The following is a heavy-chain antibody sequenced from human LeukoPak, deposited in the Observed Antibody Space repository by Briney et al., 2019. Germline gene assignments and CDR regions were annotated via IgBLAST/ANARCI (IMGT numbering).Heavy chain of an antibody. CDR2: IYHSGYT. CDR1: GGSFRGYY. J-gene: IGHJ3*02. CDR3: ARVVVTAIRAFDI. D-gene: IGHD2-21*02. V-gene: IGHV4-34*01. Sequence: SDTLSLTCAVYGGSFRGYYWSWIRQPPGKGLEWIGEIYHSGYTNYNPSLKSRVTIPLDKSKNQVSFKLNPVNAPDTAVVYWARVVVTAIRAFDIWGQGTMVIVSS.